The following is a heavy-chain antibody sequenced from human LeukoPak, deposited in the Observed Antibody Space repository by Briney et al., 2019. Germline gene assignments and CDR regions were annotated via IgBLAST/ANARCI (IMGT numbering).Heavy chain of an antibody. Sequence: ASVKVSFKASGYTFTGYYMHWVRQAPGQGLEWMGWINPNSGGTNYAQKFQGRVTMTGDTSISTAYMELSRLRSDDTAVYYCARDLQFTASVWGQGTTVTVSS. D-gene: IGHD4-11*01. CDR3: ARDLQFTASV. CDR1: GYTFTGYY. J-gene: IGHJ6*02. V-gene: IGHV1-2*02. CDR2: INPNSGGT.